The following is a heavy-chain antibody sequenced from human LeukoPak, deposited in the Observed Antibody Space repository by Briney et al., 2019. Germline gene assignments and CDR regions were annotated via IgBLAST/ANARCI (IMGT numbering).Heavy chain of an antibody. V-gene: IGHV1-2*02. D-gene: IGHD3-9*01. J-gene: IGHJ5*02. CDR2: TNPNSGGT. Sequence: GASVKVSCKASGYTFTGYYMHWVRQAPGQGLEWMGWTNPNSGGTNYAQKFQGRVTMTRDTSISTAYMELSRLRSDDTAVYYCARGDRMQYYDILTPIEPWGQGTLVTVSS. CDR1: GYTFTGYY. CDR3: ARGDRMQYYDILTPIEP.